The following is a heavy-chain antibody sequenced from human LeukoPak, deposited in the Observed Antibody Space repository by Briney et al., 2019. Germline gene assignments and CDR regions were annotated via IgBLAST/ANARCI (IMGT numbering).Heavy chain of an antibody. D-gene: IGHD6-13*01. J-gene: IGHJ6*02. CDR2: IYYSGST. CDR1: GGSISSYY. CDR3: ARAPGSGSSSWYFHYYYGMDV. Sequence: SETLSLTCTVSGGSISSYYWSWIRQPPGKGLEWIGYIYYSGSTNYNPSLKSRVTISVDTSKNQFSLKLSSVTAADTAVYYCARAPGSGSSSWYFHYYYGMDVWGQGTTVTVSS. V-gene: IGHV4-59*01.